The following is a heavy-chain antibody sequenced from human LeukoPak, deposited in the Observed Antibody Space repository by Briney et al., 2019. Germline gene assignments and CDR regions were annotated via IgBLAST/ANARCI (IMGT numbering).Heavy chain of an antibody. Sequence: GGSLRLSCAASGFTFSSYAMSWVRQAPGKGLEWVSAISGSGGSTYYADSVKGRFTISRDNSKNTLYLQMNSLGAEDTAVYYCAKDRTEEYYYDSSGSKDHWGQGTLVTVSS. CDR1: GFTFSSYA. CDR2: ISGSGGST. D-gene: IGHD3-22*01. CDR3: AKDRTEEYYYDSSGSKDH. V-gene: IGHV3-23*01. J-gene: IGHJ4*02.